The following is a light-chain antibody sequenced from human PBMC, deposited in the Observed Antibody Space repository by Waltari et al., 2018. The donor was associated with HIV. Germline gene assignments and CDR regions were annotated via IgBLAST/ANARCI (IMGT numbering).Light chain of an antibody. CDR2: RNN. CDR3: AAWDDSLSGWV. Sequence: QSVLTQPPSASGTPGQRVTISCSGSSSNIGSNYVYWYQQLPGTTPKLLIYRNNLRPSGVPDRFSGSKSGTSASLAISGLLSEDEADYYCAAWDDSLSGWVFGGGTKLTVL. CDR1: SSNIGSNY. J-gene: IGLJ3*02. V-gene: IGLV1-47*01.